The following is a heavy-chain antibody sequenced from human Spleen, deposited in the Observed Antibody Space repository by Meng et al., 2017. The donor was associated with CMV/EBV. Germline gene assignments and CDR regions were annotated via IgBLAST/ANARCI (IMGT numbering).Heavy chain of an antibody. Sequence: SETLSLTCDVYGGPFSGYHWSWIRQPPGKGLEWIGSINYSGSTYYNPSLKSRVTTSIDTSKNQISLKLSSVTAADTAVYYCARVRCSSTSCYTTDNWFDPWGQGTLVTVSS. CDR2: INYSGST. V-gene: IGHV4-34*01. D-gene: IGHD2-2*02. J-gene: IGHJ5*02. CDR3: ARVRCSSTSCYTTDNWFDP. CDR1: GGPFSGYH.